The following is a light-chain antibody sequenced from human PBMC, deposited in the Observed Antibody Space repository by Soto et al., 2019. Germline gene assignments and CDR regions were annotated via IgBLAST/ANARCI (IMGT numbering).Light chain of an antibody. CDR2: GAS. Sequence: EIVLTQSPGTLSVSPGERATLSCRASQSVSSNLAWYQQRPGQSPRLLIYGASSRATGIPARFSGSGSGTDFTLTISSLQSEDFAVYYCQQYSNWPPAWTFGQGTKVDIE. CDR1: QSVSSN. CDR3: QQYSNWPPAWT. V-gene: IGKV3-15*01. J-gene: IGKJ1*01.